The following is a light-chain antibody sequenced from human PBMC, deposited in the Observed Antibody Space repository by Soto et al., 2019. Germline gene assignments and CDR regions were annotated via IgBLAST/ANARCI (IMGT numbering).Light chain of an antibody. CDR1: ESVRTF. V-gene: IGKV3-11*01. J-gene: IGKJ4*01. CDR3: QQRNNWPPVT. Sequence: DTVLTQSPGSLSLSPGERATLTCRASESVRTFLAWYQQKPGHAPRLLIYAASKRATGIPARFSGRGSGTDFTLTISSLEPEDFAVYYCQQRNNWPPVTFGGVTKVDIK. CDR2: AAS.